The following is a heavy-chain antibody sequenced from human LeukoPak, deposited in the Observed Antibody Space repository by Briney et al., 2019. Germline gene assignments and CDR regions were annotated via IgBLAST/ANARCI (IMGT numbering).Heavy chain of an antibody. Sequence: SQTLSLTGAISGDSVSSNSVTWNWIRQSPSRGLELLRRTYYRSTWYNDYAVSVRGRVTVNPDTSKNQFSLHLNSVTPEDTAVYYCARRLTQYDCFDPWGQGILVTVSS. V-gene: IGHV6-1*01. D-gene: IGHD2-2*01. J-gene: IGHJ5*02. CDR3: ARRLTQYDCFDP. CDR1: GDSVSSNSVT. CDR2: TYYRSTWYN.